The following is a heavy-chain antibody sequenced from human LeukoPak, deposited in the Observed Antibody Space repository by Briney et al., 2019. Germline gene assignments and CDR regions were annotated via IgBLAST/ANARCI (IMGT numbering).Heavy chain of an antibody. CDR3: AKDREPWIQLWTYDY. CDR2: ISGRGGSI. V-gene: IGHV3-23*01. Sequence: PGGSLRLSCAASGFTFGSYAMSWVRQAPGKGLEWVSNISGRGGSIYYADSVKGQFTISRDNSKNTLYLQMNSLRVEDTAVYYCAKDREPWIQLWTYDYWGQGTLVTVSS. J-gene: IGHJ4*02. D-gene: IGHD5-18*01. CDR1: GFTFGSYA.